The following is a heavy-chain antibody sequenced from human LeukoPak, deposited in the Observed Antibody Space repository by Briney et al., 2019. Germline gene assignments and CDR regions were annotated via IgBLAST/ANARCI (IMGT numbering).Heavy chain of an antibody. J-gene: IGHJ4*02. D-gene: IGHD1-7*01. V-gene: IGHV3-30*04. CDR1: GFTFSSYA. Sequence: PGGSLRLSCAASGFTFSSYAMHWVRQAPGKGLEWVAVISYDGSNKYYADSVKGRFTISRDNSKNTLYLQMNSLRAEDTAVYYCARVGSALELRLAAFDYWGQGTLVTVSS. CDR2: ISYDGSNK. CDR3: ARVGSALELRLAAFDY.